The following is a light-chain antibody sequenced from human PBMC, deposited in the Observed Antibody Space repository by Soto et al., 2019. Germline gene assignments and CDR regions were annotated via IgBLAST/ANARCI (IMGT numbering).Light chain of an antibody. CDR3: SSYTSSSTLLYV. J-gene: IGLJ1*01. Sequence: QSALTQPASVSGSPGQSITISCTGTSSDVGGYNYVSWYQQHPGKAPKLMIYDVSNRPPGVSNRFSGSKSGNTASLTISGLQAEDEAGYYCSSYTSSSTLLYVFGTGTKLTVL. CDR2: DVS. CDR1: SSDVGGYNY. V-gene: IGLV2-14*01.